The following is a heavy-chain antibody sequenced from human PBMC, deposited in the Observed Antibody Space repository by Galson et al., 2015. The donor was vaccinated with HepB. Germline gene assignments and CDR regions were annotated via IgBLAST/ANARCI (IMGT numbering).Heavy chain of an antibody. V-gene: IGHV3-33*01. CDR2: IWYDGSNK. CDR1: GFTFSSYG. D-gene: IGHD3-3*01. Sequence: SLRLSCAASGFTFSSYGMHWVRQAPGKGLEWVAIIWYDGSNKYYTDSVKGRFTISRDNSKNTLYLQMNSLRAEDTAVYYCARDGAESGGDFWSDYPKGSGMDVWGQGTTVTVSS. CDR3: ARDGAESGGDFWSDYPKGSGMDV. J-gene: IGHJ6*02.